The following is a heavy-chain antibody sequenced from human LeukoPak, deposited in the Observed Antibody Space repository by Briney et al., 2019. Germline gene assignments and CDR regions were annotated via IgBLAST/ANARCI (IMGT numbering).Heavy chain of an antibody. V-gene: IGHV1-2*02. Sequence: ASVTVSCTASGYTFTGYYMHWLRQAPGQGLEWMGWINPNSGGTNYAQKFQGRVTMTRDTSISTAYMELSRLRSDDTAVYYCAMGVEYGSSFFDYWGQGTLVTVSS. CDR3: AMGVEYGSSFFDY. D-gene: IGHD6-6*01. CDR2: INPNSGGT. J-gene: IGHJ4*02. CDR1: GYTFTGYY.